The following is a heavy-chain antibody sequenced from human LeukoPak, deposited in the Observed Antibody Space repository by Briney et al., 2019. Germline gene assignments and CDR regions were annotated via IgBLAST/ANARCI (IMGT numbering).Heavy chain of an antibody. CDR3: ARSPVLLWFGEFDP. Sequence: ASVKLSCTASGGTFSSYTISWVRQAPGQGLEWMGRIIPILGIANYAQKFQGRVTITADKSTSTAYMELSSLRSEDTAVYYCARSPVLLWFGEFDPWGQGTLVTVSS. V-gene: IGHV1-69*02. CDR1: GGTFSSYT. D-gene: IGHD3-10*01. J-gene: IGHJ5*02. CDR2: IIPILGIA.